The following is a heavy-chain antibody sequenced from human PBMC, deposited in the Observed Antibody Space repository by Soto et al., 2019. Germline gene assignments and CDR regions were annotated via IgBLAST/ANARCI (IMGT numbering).Heavy chain of an antibody. CDR2: IKSKTDGGTT. V-gene: IGHV3-15*01. CDR1: GFTFSNAR. J-gene: IGHJ6*02. D-gene: IGHD6-13*01. CDR3: TTDGVAAAGTFDYYYYGMDV. Sequence: EVQLVESGGGLVKPGGSLRLSCAASGFTFSNARMSWVRQAPGKGLEWVGRIKSKTDGGTTDYAAPVKGRFTISRDDSKNTLYLQMNSLKTEDTAVYYCTTDGVAAAGTFDYYYYGMDVWGQGTTVTVSS.